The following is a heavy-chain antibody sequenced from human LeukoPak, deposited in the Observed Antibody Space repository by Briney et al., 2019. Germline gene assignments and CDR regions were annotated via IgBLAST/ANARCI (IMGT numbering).Heavy chain of an antibody. CDR3: ARAFDY. Sequence: GGSLRLSCAASGFTFSSSEMNWVRQAPGKGLEWVSYISSSSNTMYYADSVKGRFTISRDNAKNSLYLQMNSLRDEDTAVYYCARAFDYWGQGTLVAVSS. J-gene: IGHJ4*02. V-gene: IGHV3-48*03. CDR1: GFTFSSSE. CDR2: ISSSSNTM.